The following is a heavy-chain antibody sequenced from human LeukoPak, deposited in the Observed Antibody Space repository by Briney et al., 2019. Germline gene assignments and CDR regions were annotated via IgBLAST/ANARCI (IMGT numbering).Heavy chain of an antibody. CDR1: GFTFSSYA. Sequence: GGSLRLSCAASGFTFSSYAMHWVRQAPGKGLEWVAVLSYDGSNKYYADSVKGRFTISRGNSKNTLYLQMNSLRAEDTAVYYCARDRSSSSWYLFDYWGQGTLVTVSS. CDR2: LSYDGSNK. D-gene: IGHD6-13*01. CDR3: ARDRSSSSWYLFDY. J-gene: IGHJ4*02. V-gene: IGHV3-30-3*01.